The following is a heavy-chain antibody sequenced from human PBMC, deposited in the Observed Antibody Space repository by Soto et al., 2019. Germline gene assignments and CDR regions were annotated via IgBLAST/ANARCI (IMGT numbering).Heavy chain of an antibody. CDR3: ARALDDSSGYYGGLGY. Sequence: SATLSLTCSVSGGAISRGDYYWSWLRQPPGKGLEWVGYIYYTGSTYYNPSLKSRITLSVDTSKNQLSLSLTSVTAADTAVYYCARALDDSSGYYGGLGYWGPGTLVTVSS. J-gene: IGHJ4*02. CDR1: GGAISRGDYY. CDR2: IYYTGST. V-gene: IGHV4-30-4*01. D-gene: IGHD3-22*01.